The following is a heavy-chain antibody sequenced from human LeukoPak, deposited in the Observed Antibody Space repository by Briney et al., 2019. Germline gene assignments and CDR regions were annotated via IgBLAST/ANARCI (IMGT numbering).Heavy chain of an antibody. CDR3: ARAAYSSTWYSRYFDL. D-gene: IGHD6-13*01. V-gene: IGHV3-20*04. J-gene: IGHJ2*01. CDR1: GFSFDDHG. Sequence: GGSLRLSCATSGFSFDDHGMSWVRHPPGKGLEWVSGINWNGDSTGYVDSVKGRFTISRDNAKNSLYLQMNSLRAGDTAVYYCARAAYSSTWYSRYFDLWGRGTLVTVSS. CDR2: INWNGDST.